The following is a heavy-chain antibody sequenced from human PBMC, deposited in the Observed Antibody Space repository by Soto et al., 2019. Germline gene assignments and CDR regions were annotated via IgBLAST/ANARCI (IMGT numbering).Heavy chain of an antibody. CDR3: ARDTLIESYYESSGFYDS. CDR1: GASISSISNHY. Sequence: SETLSLTCTVSGASISSISNHYCSWIRQPPGKGLEWIGYISKSGSTSYNPSLQSRVIISVDTSTNQVSLNLASVTAADTAVYYCARDTLIESYYESSGFYDSWGQGTLVTVS. J-gene: IGHJ4*02. D-gene: IGHD3-22*01. V-gene: IGHV4-4*09. CDR2: ISKSGST.